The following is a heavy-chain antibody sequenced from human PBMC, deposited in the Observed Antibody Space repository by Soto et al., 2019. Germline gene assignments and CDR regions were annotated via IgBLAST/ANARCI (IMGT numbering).Heavy chain of an antibody. CDR1: GFTFSSYW. CDR2: INSDGSST. CDR3: ARGDYYGSGSYRAPGDTVYYFDY. Sequence: GRSLRLSCAASGFTFSSYWMHWVRQAPGKGLVWVSRINSDGSSTSYADSVKGRFTISRDNAKNTLYLQMNSLRAEDTAVYYCARGDYYGSGSYRAPGDTVYYFDYWGQGTLVTVSS. D-gene: IGHD3-10*01. J-gene: IGHJ4*02. V-gene: IGHV3-74*01.